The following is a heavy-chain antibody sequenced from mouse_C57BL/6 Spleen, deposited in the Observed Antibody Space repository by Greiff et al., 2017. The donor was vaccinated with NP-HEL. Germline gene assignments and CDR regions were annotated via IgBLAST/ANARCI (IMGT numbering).Heavy chain of an antibody. CDR3: ARDTTVLDY. Sequence: EVKLQQSGPVLVKPGASVKMSCKASGYTFTDYNMHWVKQSHGKSLEWIGYINPNNGGTSYNQKFKGKATLTVNKSSSTAYMELRSLTSEDSAVYYCARDTTVLDYWGQGTTLTVSS. J-gene: IGHJ2*01. CDR1: GYTFTDYN. CDR2: INPNNGGT. D-gene: IGHD1-1*01. V-gene: IGHV1-22*01.